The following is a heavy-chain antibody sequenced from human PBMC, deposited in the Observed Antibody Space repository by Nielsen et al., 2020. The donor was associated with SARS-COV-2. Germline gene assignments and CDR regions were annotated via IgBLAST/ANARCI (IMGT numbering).Heavy chain of an antibody. Sequence: ASVKVSCKASGYTFTSYAMNWVRQAPGQGLEWMGWISAYNGNTNYAQKLQGRVTMTTDTSTSTAYMELRSLRSDDTAVYYCARAIRITIFGVVGWFDPWGQGTLVTVSS. J-gene: IGHJ5*02. D-gene: IGHD3-3*01. CDR3: ARAIRITIFGVVGWFDP. CDR2: ISAYNGNT. CDR1: GYTFTSYA. V-gene: IGHV1-18*01.